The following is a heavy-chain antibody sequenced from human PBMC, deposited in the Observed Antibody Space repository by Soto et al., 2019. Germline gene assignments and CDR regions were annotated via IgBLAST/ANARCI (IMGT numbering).Heavy chain of an antibody. J-gene: IGHJ5*02. D-gene: IGHD3-22*01. CDR3: ASSVWDYYDSSGYYCFDP. CDR1: GGTFSSYA. V-gene: IGHV1-69*01. CDR2: IIPIFGTA. Sequence: QVQLVQSGAEVKKPGSSVKVSCKASGGTFSSYAISWVRQAPGQGLEWMGGIIPIFGTANYAQKFQGRVTITADESTSTAYMELSSLRSEDTAVYYCASSVWDYYDSSGYYCFDPWGQGTLVTVSS.